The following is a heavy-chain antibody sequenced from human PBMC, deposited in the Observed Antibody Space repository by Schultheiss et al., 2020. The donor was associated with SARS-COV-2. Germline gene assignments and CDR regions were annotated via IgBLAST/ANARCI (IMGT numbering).Heavy chain of an antibody. CDR2: IWNDGSNK. Sequence: GGSLRLSCAASGFTFSRYGIHWVRQAPGKGLEWVAVIWNDGSNKYYADSVKGRFSISRDNSKNTLYLQMNSLRAEDTAVYYCARGEQQLGRFDYWGQGILVTVSS. J-gene: IGHJ4*02. D-gene: IGHD6-13*01. CDR3: ARGEQQLGRFDY. V-gene: IGHV3-33*01. CDR1: GFTFSRYG.